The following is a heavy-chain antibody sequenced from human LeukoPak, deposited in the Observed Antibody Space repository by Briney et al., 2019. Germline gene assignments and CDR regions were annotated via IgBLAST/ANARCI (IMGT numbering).Heavy chain of an antibody. D-gene: IGHD6-13*01. CDR3: ARGYRSRRFDP. Sequence: GGSLRLSCAASGFTFSSYWMHWGRQAPGKGLVWVSRINSDGSGTSYADSVKGRFTISRDNAKNTLYLQTNSLRAEDMAVYYCARGYRSRRFDPWGQGTVVTVSS. V-gene: IGHV3-74*01. J-gene: IGHJ5*02. CDR2: INSDGSGT. CDR1: GFTFSSYW.